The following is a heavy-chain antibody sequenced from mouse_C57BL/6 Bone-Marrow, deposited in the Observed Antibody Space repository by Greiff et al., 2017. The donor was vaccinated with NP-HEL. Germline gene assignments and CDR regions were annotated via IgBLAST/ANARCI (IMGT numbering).Heavy chain of an antibody. CDR1: GYTFTDYN. CDR3: ARGTARFAY. V-gene: IGHV1-22*01. CDR2: INPNNGGT. Sequence: EVQVVESGPELAKPGASVKMSCKASGYTFTDYNMHWVKQSHGKSLEWIGYINPNNGGTSYNQKFKGKATLTVNKSSSTAYMELRSLTSEDSAVYYCARGTARFAYWGQGTLVTVSA. D-gene: IGHD3-3*01. J-gene: IGHJ3*01.